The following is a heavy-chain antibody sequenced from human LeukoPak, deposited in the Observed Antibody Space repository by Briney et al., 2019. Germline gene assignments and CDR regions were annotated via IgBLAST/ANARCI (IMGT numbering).Heavy chain of an antibody. J-gene: IGHJ4*02. CDR3: ARGNNNNVSDS. CDR2: ISTSGST. V-gene: IGHV4-4*07. CDR1: GGSTSSYY. Sequence: SETLSLTCTVSGGSTSSYYWNWIRQPAEKGVEWIGRISTSGSTNSSPSLKSRLTMSLDPSKNQFSLKLSSVTAADTGVYYCARGNNNNVSDSWGQGTLVTVSS. D-gene: IGHD2-8*01.